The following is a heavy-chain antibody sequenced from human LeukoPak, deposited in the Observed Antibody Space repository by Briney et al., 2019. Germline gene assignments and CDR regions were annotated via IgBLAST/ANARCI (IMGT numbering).Heavy chain of an antibody. CDR3: AREIISELRWFDP. CDR2: IYYSGST. J-gene: IGHJ5*02. Sequence: SETLSLTCTVSGGSISSYYWSWIRQPPGKGLEWIGYIYYSGSTNYNPSLKSRVSISLDTSKNQFSLRLSSVTAAGTAVYYCAREIISELRWFDPWGQGTLVTVSS. D-gene: IGHD3-10*01. V-gene: IGHV4-59*01. CDR1: GGSISSYY.